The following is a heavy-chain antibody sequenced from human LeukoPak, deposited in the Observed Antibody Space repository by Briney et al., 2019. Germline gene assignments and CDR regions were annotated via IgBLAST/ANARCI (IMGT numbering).Heavy chain of an antibody. CDR3: SEEGRYSSGWYGGYGI. J-gene: IGHJ3*02. CDR1: GFTFSDYY. Sequence: GGSLRLSCAASGFTFSDYYMSWIRQAPGKGLEWVSYISSSSSYTNYADSVKGRFTISRDNAKNSLYLQMNSLRAEDTAVYYCSEEGRYSSGWYGGYGIWGQGTMVTVSS. V-gene: IGHV3-11*03. D-gene: IGHD6-19*01. CDR2: ISSSSSYT.